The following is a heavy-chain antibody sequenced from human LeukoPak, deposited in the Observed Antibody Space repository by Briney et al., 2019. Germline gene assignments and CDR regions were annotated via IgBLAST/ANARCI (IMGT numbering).Heavy chain of an antibody. D-gene: IGHD1-1*01. Sequence: GESLKISCQVSGFTLSNYWIAWVRQMPGKGLEWMGIIYPDDSDARYRPPFQGLVTISADKSINTVYLQWSSLKASDTAMYYCATQLTGADYWGQGTLVTVSS. CDR3: ATQLTGADY. V-gene: IGHV5-51*01. CDR1: GFTLSNYW. CDR2: IYPDDSDA. J-gene: IGHJ4*02.